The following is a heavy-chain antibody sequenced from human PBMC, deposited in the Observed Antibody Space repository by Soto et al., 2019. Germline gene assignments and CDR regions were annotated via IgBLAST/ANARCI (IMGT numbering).Heavy chain of an antibody. CDR2: INPYNGDT. D-gene: IGHD3-10*01. CDR3: ARVGVSSGFGRLDP. J-gene: IGHJ5*02. V-gene: IGHV1-18*01. CDR1: GYTFKPYG. Sequence: QAQLVQSGAEVKRPGASVKVSCKASGYTFKPYGISWVRQAPGQGLEWMGWINPYNGDTKYAEKVQGRVTLTTDTSTHTAYLELRRRRPDDTAVYDCARVGVSSGFGRLDPWGQGTLVTVSS.